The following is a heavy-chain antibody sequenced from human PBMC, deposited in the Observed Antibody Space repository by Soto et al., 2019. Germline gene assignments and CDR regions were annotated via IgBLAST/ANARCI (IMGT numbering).Heavy chain of an antibody. J-gene: IGHJ4*02. Sequence: TLSLTATVSGGSISSGDYYWSWIRQPPGKGLEWIGYIYYSGSTYYNPSLKSRVTISVDTSKNQFSLKLNSVTAADTAVYYCARDSDNVPDYWGQGTPVTVSS. D-gene: IGHD1-26*01. CDR2: IYYSGST. V-gene: IGHV4-30-4*01. CDR1: GGSISSGDYY. CDR3: ARDSDNVPDY.